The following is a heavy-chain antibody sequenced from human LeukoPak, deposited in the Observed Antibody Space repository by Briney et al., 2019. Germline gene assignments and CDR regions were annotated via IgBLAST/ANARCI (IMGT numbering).Heavy chain of an antibody. Sequence: PSETLSLTCIVSGVSISTYYWSWIRQPPGKGPEWIGYVYYSGNTNYNPSLKSRVTISIDTSKNQFSLKLSSVTAADTAVYYCARVGNFNFDYWGQGALVTVSS. CDR2: VYYSGNT. CDR3: ARVGNFNFDY. J-gene: IGHJ4*02. V-gene: IGHV4-59*01. D-gene: IGHD5-24*01. CDR1: GVSISTYY.